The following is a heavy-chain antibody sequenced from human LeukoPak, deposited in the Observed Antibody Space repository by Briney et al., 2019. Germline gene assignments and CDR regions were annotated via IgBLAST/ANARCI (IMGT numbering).Heavy chain of an antibody. CDR2: ISSSSSYI. V-gene: IGHV3-21*04. D-gene: IGHD6-19*01. CDR3: VKDPAIAVAANDY. J-gene: IGHJ4*02. CDR1: GFTFSNYS. Sequence: GGSLRLSCAASGFTFSNYSMNWVRQAPGKGLEWVSSISSSSSYIYYADSVKGRFTISRDNAKNSLFLQMNSLRAEDTAVYYCVKDPAIAVAANDYWGQGTLVTVSS.